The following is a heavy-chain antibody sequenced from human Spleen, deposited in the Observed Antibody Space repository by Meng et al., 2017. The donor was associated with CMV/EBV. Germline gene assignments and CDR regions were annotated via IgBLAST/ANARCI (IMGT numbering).Heavy chain of an antibody. D-gene: IGHD3-16*01. V-gene: IGHV4-39*07. CDR3: ARARGSYRAFDI. Sequence: GSLRLSCTVSGGSISSSSYYWGWIRQPPGKGLEWIGSIYYSGSTYYNPSLKSRVTISVDTSKNQFSLKLSSVTAADTAVYYCARARGSYRAFDIWGQGTMVTVSS. CDR2: IYYSGST. CDR1: GGSISSSSYY. J-gene: IGHJ3*02.